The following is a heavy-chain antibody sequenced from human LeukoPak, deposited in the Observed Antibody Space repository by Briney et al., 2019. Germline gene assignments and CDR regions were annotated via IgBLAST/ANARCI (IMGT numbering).Heavy chain of an antibody. D-gene: IGHD4-17*01. CDR2: IWYDGSNK. V-gene: IGHV3-33*06. CDR1: GFTFSNYG. J-gene: IGHJ4*02. Sequence: GGSLRLSCAASGFTFSNYGMHWVRQAPGKGLEWVAVIWYDGSNKYYADSVKGRFTISRDNSKKTLYLQMNSLRAEDTAVYYCAKTVTTYYFDYWGQGTLVTVSS. CDR3: AKTVTTYYFDY.